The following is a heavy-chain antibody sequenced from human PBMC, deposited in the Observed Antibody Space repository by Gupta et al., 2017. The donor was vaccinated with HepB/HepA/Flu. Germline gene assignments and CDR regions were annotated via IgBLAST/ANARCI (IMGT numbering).Heavy chain of an antibody. D-gene: IGHD3-22*01. CDR3: ARPGISNYYDSSGDFDY. V-gene: IGHV4-39*01. Sequence: QLQLQESGPGLVKPSQTLSLTCTVSAGSIRSSSYYWRWIPQPPGKGLEWIGSIYYSGSTYYNPSLKSRVTISVDTSKNQFSLKLSSVTAADTAVYYCARPGISNYYDSSGDFDYWGQGTLVTVSS. J-gene: IGHJ4*02. CDR2: IYYSGST. CDR1: AGSIRSSSYY.